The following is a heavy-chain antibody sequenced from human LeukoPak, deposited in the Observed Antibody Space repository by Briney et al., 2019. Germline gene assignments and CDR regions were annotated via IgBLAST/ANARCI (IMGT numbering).Heavy chain of an antibody. CDR2: IYHSGST. V-gene: IGHV4-38-2*01. J-gene: IGHJ4*02. CDR3: ARLLHTVVIGDY. D-gene: IGHD2-21*01. CDR1: GYSISSGYY. Sequence: SETLSLTCAVSGYSISSGYYWGWIREPPGKGLEWIGSIYHSGSTYYNPSLKSRVTISLDTSKNQFSLKLSSVTAADTAVYYCARLLHTVVIGDYWGQGTLVTVSS.